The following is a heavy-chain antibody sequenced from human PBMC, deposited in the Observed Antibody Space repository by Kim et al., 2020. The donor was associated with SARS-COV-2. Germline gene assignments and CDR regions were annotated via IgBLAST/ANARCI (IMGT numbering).Heavy chain of an antibody. J-gene: IGHJ3*02. V-gene: IGHV3-53*01. Sequence: GGSLRLSCAASGFTVSSNYMSWVRQAPGKGLEWVSVIYSGGSTYYADSVKGRFTISRDNSKNTLYLQMNSLRAEDTAVYYCARSRPVLLWFGELAGSDAFDIWGQGTMVTVSS. CDR1: GFTVSSNY. CDR2: IYSGGST. D-gene: IGHD3-10*01. CDR3: ARSRPVLLWFGELAGSDAFDI.